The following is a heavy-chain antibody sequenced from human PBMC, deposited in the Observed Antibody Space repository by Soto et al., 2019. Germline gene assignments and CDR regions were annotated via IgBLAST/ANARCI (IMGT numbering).Heavy chain of an antibody. V-gene: IGHV5-51*01. D-gene: IGHD3-10*01. CDR1: GYSFTSYW. CDR2: IYPGDSDT. J-gene: IGHJ6*02. CDR3: AIRLVDAPGGYYGMDV. Sequence: PGESLKISCQGSGYSFTSYWIGWVRQMPGKGLEWMGIIYPGDSDTRYSPSFQGQVTISADKSISTAYLQWSSLKASDTAMYYCAIRLVDAPGGYYGMDVWGQGTTVTVSS.